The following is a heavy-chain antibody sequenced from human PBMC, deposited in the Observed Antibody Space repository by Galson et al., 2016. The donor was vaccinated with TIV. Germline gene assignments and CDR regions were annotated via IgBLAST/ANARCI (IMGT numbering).Heavy chain of an antibody. V-gene: IGHV3-74*01. CDR1: GFHFSTYW. J-gene: IGHJ6*02. D-gene: IGHD2-15*01. CDR2: INGDGSDR. Sequence: SLRLSCAASGFHFSTYWMHWVRQVPGKGLLWVARINGDGSDRDYAESVEGRFTISRDNARNTLYLQLNRLRAEDTALYFCARALDYFQSSAYSYRSEFYYYPRDVWGQGTTVTVSS. CDR3: ARALDYFQSSAYSYRSEFYYYPRDV.